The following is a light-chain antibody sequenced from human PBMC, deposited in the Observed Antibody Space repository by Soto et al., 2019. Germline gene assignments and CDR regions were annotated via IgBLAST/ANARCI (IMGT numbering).Light chain of an antibody. CDR1: SSNIGDNY. CDR2: DND. CDR3: GTWDSSLSVAV. Sequence: QSELTQPPSVSAAAGPKVTISCSGSSSNIGDNYVSWYQQVPGTAPKLLIYDNDQRSSGTPDRFSAYKSGTSATLGITGLQSGDEADYSCGTWDSSLSVAVFGGGTQLTVL. J-gene: IGLJ7*01. V-gene: IGLV1-51*01.